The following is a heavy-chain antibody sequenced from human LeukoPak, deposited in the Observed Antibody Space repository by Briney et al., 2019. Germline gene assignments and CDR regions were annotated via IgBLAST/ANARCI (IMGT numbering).Heavy chain of an antibody. CDR1: GGSFSGYY. J-gene: IGHJ4*02. D-gene: IGHD1-26*01. CDR2: INHSGST. V-gene: IGHV4-34*01. Sequence: ASETLSLTCAVYGGSFSGYYWSWIRQPPGKGLEWIGEINHSGSTNYNPSLKSRVTISVDTSKNQFSLKLSSVTAADTAVYYCASLYSGSYSFGYWGQGTLVTVSS. CDR3: ASLYSGSYSFGY.